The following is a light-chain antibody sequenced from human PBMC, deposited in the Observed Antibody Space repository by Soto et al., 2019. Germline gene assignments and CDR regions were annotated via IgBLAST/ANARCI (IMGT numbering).Light chain of an antibody. CDR1: QIFLYSSNNKNY. V-gene: IGKV4-1*01. CDR3: QQFSSYPLT. CDR2: DAS. J-gene: IGKJ4*01. Sequence: DIVTTQSPDSLAVSLGERATITCKSSQIFLYSSNNKNYLAWYQQKPGQAPRLLIYDASSRATGIPDRFRGGGSGTDFTLTISRLEPEDFAVYYCQQFSSYPLTFGGGTKVDI.